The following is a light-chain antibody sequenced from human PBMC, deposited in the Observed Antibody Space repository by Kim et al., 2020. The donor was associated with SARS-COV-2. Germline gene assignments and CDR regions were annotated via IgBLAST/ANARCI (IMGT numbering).Light chain of an antibody. Sequence: APGKKARIICGGNNIGSKSVLWYQQKPGQAPVLVIYYDSDRPSGIPERFSGSNSGNTATLTISRVEAGDEADYYCQVWDSSSDHRVFGGGTKLTVL. J-gene: IGLJ3*02. CDR3: QVWDSSSDHRV. CDR1: NIGSKS. CDR2: YDS. V-gene: IGLV3-21*04.